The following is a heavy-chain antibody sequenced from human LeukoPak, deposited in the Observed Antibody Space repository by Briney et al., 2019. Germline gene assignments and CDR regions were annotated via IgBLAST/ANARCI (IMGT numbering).Heavy chain of an antibody. D-gene: IGHD4-17*01. CDR2: NSAYNGNT. Sequence: GASVKVSCKASGYTFTSYGISWVRQAPGQGLEWMGWNSAYNGNTNYAQKLQGRVTMTTDTSTSTAYMELRSLRSDDTAVYYCASYDYGDNNWFDPWGQGTLVTVSS. CDR3: ASYDYGDNNWFDP. CDR1: GYTFTSYG. J-gene: IGHJ5*02. V-gene: IGHV1-18*01.